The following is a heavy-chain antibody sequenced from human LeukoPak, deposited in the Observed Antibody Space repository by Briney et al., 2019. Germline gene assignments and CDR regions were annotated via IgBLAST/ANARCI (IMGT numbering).Heavy chain of an antibody. Sequence: ASVKVSCKASGGTFSSYAISWVRQAPGQGLEWMGRIIPILGIANYAQKFQGRVTITADKSTSTAYMELSSLRSEDTAVYYCARDSRYSNYYYYGMDVWGQGTTVTVSS. J-gene: IGHJ6*02. D-gene: IGHD4-4*01. CDR1: GGTFSSYA. CDR2: IIPILGIA. V-gene: IGHV1-69*04. CDR3: ARDSRYSNYYYYGMDV.